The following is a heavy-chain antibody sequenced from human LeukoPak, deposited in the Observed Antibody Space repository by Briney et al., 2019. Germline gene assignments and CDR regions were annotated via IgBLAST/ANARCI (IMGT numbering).Heavy chain of an antibody. CDR3: ARVGGNRYFDN. J-gene: IGHJ4*02. CDR2: ITTSSSYI. Sequence: GGSLRLSCAASGFTFSSYSMNWVRQAPGKGLEWVSLITTSSSYIYYADSVKGRFTISRDNAKNSLYLQMHSLRVEDTAVYYCARVGGNRYFDNWGQGTLVTVSS. D-gene: IGHD1-14*01. V-gene: IGHV3-21*01. CDR1: GFTFSSYS.